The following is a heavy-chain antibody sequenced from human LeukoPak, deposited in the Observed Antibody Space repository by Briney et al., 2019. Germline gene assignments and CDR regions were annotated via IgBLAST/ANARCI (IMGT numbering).Heavy chain of an antibody. Sequence: GSLRLSCAASGFTFSNAWMSWVRQAPGKGLEWVGRIKSKIDGGTTDYAAPVKGRFTISRDDSKNTLYLQMNSLKTEDTAVYYCTTGVSSGWYPDYWGQGTLVTVSS. D-gene: IGHD6-19*01. CDR1: GFTFSNAW. CDR2: IKSKIDGGTT. J-gene: IGHJ4*02. V-gene: IGHV3-15*01. CDR3: TTGVSSGWYPDY.